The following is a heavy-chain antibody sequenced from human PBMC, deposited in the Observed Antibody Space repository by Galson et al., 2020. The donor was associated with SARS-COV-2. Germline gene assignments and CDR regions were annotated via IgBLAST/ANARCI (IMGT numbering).Heavy chain of an antibody. D-gene: IGHD6-13*01. CDR3: ARGLEQQLGSGYYYAMDV. CDR2: IYSAGYT. V-gene: IGHV3-53*01. CDR1: GFTVKNNY. J-gene: IGHJ6*02. Sequence: GGSLRLSCSASGFTVKNNYMAWVRQAPGKGLEWVSIIYSAGYTDYADSVKGRFTISRDDANNTLYFQMNSLRVDDTAVYYCARGLEQQLGSGYYYAMDVWGPGTSVTVSS.